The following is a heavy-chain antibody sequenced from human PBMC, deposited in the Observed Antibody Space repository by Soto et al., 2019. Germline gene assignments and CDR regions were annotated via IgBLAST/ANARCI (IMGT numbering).Heavy chain of an antibody. D-gene: IGHD6-13*01. V-gene: IGHV3-30*18. Sequence: QVQLVESGGGVVQPGRSLRLSCAASGFTFSSYGMHWVRQAPGKGLEWVAVISYDGSNKYYADSVKGRFTISRDNSKNTLYLQMNSLRAEDTAVYYCAKFREDTRGISWYRTYYYYGMDVWGQGTTVTVSS. CDR3: AKFREDTRGISWYRTYYYYGMDV. CDR1: GFTFSSYG. CDR2: ISYDGSNK. J-gene: IGHJ6*02.